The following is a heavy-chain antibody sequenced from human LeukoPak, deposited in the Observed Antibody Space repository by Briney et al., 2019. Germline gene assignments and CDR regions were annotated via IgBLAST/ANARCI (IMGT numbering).Heavy chain of an antibody. V-gene: IGHV3-21*01. J-gene: IGHJ4*02. CDR1: GFTFSSYG. D-gene: IGHD6-19*01. Sequence: GGSLRLSCAASGFTFSSYGMHWVRQAPGKGLEWVSSISSSSSYIYYADSVKGRLTISRDNAKNSLYLQMNSLRAEDTAVYYCARDQSGWYHDYWGQGTLVTVSS. CDR2: ISSSSSYI. CDR3: ARDQSGWYHDY.